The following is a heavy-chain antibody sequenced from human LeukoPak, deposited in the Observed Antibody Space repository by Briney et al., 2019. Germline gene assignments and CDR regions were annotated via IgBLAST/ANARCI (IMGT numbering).Heavy chain of an antibody. J-gene: IGHJ4*02. CDR1: GFTFSSYA. D-gene: IGHD2-15*01. CDR3: ARVGCSGGSCFDY. V-gene: IGHV3-23*01. CDR2: ISGSGGST. Sequence: GGSLRLSCAASGFTFSSYAMSWVRQAPGKGLEWVSAISGSGGSTYYADSVKGRFTISRDNSKNTLYLQMNSLRAEDTAVYYCARVGCSGGSCFDYWGQGTLVTVSS.